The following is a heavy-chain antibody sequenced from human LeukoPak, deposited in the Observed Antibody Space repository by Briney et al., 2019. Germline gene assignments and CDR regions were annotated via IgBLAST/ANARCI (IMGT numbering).Heavy chain of an antibody. V-gene: IGHV3-33*01. D-gene: IGHD3-3*01. Sequence: GGSLRLSCAASGCTFSNYGMHWVRQAPGKGLEWVAVIWYDGSNEYYAYSVKGRFTISRDNSKNTLHLQMNSLSAGDTAVYYCAREITICINAYDLWGQGTMVTVSS. CDR1: GCTFSNYG. CDR2: IWYDGSNE. J-gene: IGHJ3*01. CDR3: AREITICINAYDL.